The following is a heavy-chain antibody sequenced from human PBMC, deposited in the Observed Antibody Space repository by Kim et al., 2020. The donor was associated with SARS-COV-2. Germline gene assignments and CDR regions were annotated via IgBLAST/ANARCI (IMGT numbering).Heavy chain of an antibody. CDR2: ISANNGKT. CDR1: GYTFSSYG. CDR3: ARDRTINQYSSSDHYFDY. D-gene: IGHD6-6*01. V-gene: IGHV1-18*01. Sequence: ASVKVSCKASGYTFSSYGFSWVRQAPGQGLEWMGWISANNGKTKYAQKFQGRVTMTTDTSTSTAYMELRSLRSDDTAIYYCARDRTINQYSSSDHYFDYWGQGALVSVSS. J-gene: IGHJ4*02.